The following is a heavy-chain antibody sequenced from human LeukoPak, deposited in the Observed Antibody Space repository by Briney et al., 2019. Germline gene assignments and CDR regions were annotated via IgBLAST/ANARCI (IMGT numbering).Heavy chain of an antibody. Sequence: AGGSLRLSCVASGFTFSHHSMNWVRQAPGKGLEWVAVIQNDASTRNYVDSVKGRFTISRDNSENTVFLQMDSLRVEDTAVYYCARELSQIVWGGLDYGGQGTLVSVSS. CDR2: IQNDASTR. V-gene: IGHV3-30*03. J-gene: IGHJ4*02. D-gene: IGHD2-21*01. CDR3: ARELSQIVWGGLDY. CDR1: GFTFSHHS.